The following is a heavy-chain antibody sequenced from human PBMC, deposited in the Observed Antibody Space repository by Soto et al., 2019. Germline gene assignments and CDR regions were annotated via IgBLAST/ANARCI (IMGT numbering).Heavy chain of an antibody. CDR1: GFTFSSYA. Sequence: QVQPVESGGGVVQPGRSLRLSCAASGFTFSSYAMHWVRQAPGKGLEWVAVISYDGSNKYYADSVKGRFTISRDNSKNTLYLQMNSLRAEDTAVYYCARDPEPHYGSGSYYYYGMDVWGQGTTVTVSS. CDR3: ARDPEPHYGSGSYYYYGMDV. D-gene: IGHD3-10*01. J-gene: IGHJ6*02. CDR2: ISYDGSNK. V-gene: IGHV3-30-3*01.